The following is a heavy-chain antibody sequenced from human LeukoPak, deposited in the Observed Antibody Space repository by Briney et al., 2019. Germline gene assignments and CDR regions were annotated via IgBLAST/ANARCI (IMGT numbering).Heavy chain of an antibody. CDR2: FHLTKRS. J-gene: IGHJ4*02. Sequence: PSETLSLTCAVSGVSVSDSYWSWIRQPVGKGLEYIGRFHLTKRSDYSPSLQSRVSMSVDTSKNHFSLRLTSVTAADTAMYYCGRSEIGTSASAIFDSWGQGILVTVSS. D-gene: IGHD3-10*01. V-gene: IGHV4-4*07. CDR3: GRSEIGTSASAIFDS. CDR1: GVSVSDSY.